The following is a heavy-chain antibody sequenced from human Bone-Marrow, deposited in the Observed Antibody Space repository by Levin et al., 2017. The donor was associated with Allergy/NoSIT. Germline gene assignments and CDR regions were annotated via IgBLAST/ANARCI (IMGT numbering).Heavy chain of an antibody. CDR2: ISGSGVTI. J-gene: IGHJ5*02. CDR3: AREAVVENWFDP. CDR1: GFDFSRYS. D-gene: IGHD2-21*01. V-gene: IGHV3-48*02. Sequence: GGSLRLSCAASGFDFSRYSMNWVRQAPGKGLEWLSFISGSGVTIFYAESVKGRFTISRDNVKESLYLQLDSLEDDDTAVYYCAREAVVENWFDPWGQGTLVTVAS.